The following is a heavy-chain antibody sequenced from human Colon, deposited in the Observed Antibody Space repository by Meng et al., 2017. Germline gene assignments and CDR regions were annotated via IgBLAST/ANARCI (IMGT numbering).Heavy chain of an antibody. J-gene: IGHJ4*02. CDR3: ASAHYDSSGSVDY. CDR1: GYTFTSYT. Sequence: QVQLIQPGAEVKRPGASLKVSSKASGYTFTSYTMHWVSQAPGKRLEWMGWINTGNGYTKYSQKFQDRVTITRDTSASTAYMELSSLRSEDTAVYYCASAHYDSSGSVDYWGQGTLVTVSS. D-gene: IGHD3-22*01. CDR2: INTGNGYT. V-gene: IGHV1-3*04.